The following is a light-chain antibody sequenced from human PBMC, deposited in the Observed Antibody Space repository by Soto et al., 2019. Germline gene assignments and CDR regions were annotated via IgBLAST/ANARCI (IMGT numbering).Light chain of an antibody. J-gene: IGKJ1*01. CDR1: QSVSSNY. CDR2: DAS. V-gene: IGKV3-20*01. Sequence: ESVLTQSPGTLSLSPGESATLSCRASQSVSSNYLAWYQQKPGQAPRLLIYDASRRATGIPDRFSGSGSGTDFTLTISRLEPEDFAVYYCQHYGSLPRTFGQGTKVDIK. CDR3: QHYGSLPRT.